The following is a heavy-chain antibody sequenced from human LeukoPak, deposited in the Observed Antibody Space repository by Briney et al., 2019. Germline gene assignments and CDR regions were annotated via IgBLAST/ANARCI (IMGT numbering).Heavy chain of an antibody. CDR2: IKPDGSAK. Sequence: GGSLRLSCAASGFTFNSYWMSWVRQAPGKGLEWVANIKPDGSAKNYVDSVKGRFTISRDNSKNTLYLQMNSLRAEDTAVYYCARDEGYSGGGNNWFDPWGQGTLVTVSS. V-gene: IGHV3-7*01. D-gene: IGHD1-26*01. J-gene: IGHJ5*02. CDR3: ARDEGYSGGGNNWFDP. CDR1: GFTFNSYW.